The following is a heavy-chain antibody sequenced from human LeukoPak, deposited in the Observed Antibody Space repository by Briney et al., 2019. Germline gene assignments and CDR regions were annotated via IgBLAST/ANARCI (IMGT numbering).Heavy chain of an antibody. V-gene: IGHV4-34*01. CDR2: INHSGST. J-gene: IGHJ4*02. Sequence: SETLSLTCAVYGGSFSGYYWSWIRQPPGKGREWIGEINHSGSTNYNTSLKSRVTISVDKSKNQFSLKLSSVAAADTAVYYCARKNYWGQGTLVTVSS. CDR1: GGSFSGYY. CDR3: ARKNY.